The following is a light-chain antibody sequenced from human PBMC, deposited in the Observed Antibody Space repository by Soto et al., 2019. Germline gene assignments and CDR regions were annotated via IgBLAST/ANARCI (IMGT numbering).Light chain of an antibody. J-gene: IGLJ1*01. V-gene: IGLV2-14*01. CDR2: DVS. CDR3: SSYTSSSTLLYV. CDR1: SSDVGGYND. Sequence: QSALTQPASVSGSPGQSINISCTGTSSDVGGYNDVSWYQQHPGKAPKLMIYDVSNRPSGVSNRFSGSKSGNTASLTISGLQAEDEADYYCSSYTSSSTLLYVFGTGTKVTVL.